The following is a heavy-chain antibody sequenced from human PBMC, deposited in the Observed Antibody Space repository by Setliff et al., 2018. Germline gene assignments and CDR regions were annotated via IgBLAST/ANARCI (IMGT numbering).Heavy chain of an antibody. CDR1: GFTFSSYG. J-gene: IGHJ4*02. D-gene: IGHD2-2*02. CDR2: ISSNGGST. Sequence: PGGSLRLSCAASGFTFSSYGMHWVRQAPGKGLEYVSAISSNGGSTYYANSVKGRFTISRDNSKNTLYLQMNSLRAEDTAVYYCAKGDDTGCYSSFDYWGQGALVTVSS. V-gene: IGHV3-64*01. CDR3: AKGDDTGCYSSFDY.